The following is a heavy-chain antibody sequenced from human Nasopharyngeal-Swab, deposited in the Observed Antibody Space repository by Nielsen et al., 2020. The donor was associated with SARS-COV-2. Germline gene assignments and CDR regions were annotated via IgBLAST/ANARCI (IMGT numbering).Heavy chain of an antibody. CDR2: INTNTGNP. D-gene: IGHD6-6*01. CDR1: GYTFTSYA. V-gene: IGHV7-4-1*02. J-gene: IGHJ3*02. Sequence: ASVKVSCKASGYTFTSYAMNWVRQAPGQGLEWMGWINTNTGNPTYAQGFTGRFVFSLDTSVSTVYLQISSLKAEDTAVYYCAGAPSPIAARRGDDAFDIWGQGTMVTVSS. CDR3: AGAPSPIAARRGDDAFDI.